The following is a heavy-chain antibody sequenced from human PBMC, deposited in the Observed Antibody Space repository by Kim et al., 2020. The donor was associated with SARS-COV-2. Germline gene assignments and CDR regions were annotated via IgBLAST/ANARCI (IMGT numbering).Heavy chain of an antibody. CDR2: ISSSSSYI. Sequence: GGSLRLSCAASGFTFSSYSMNWVRQAPGKGLEWVSSISSSSSYIYYADSVKGRFTISRDNAKNSLYLQMNSLRAEDTAVYYCAREGQSSSSYDFDYWGQGTLVTVSS. CDR1: GFTFSSYS. D-gene: IGHD6-13*01. CDR3: AREGQSSSSYDFDY. J-gene: IGHJ4*02. V-gene: IGHV3-21*01.